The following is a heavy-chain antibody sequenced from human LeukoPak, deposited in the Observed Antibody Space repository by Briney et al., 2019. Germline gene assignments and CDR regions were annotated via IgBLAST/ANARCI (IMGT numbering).Heavy chain of an antibody. Sequence: ASVKVSCKASGYTFTSYGISWVRQAPGQGLEWMGWISAYNGNTNFAQKLQGRVTMTTDTSTSTAHMDLRSLRSDDTAVYYCARDQAATNTQVRFCLDWGQGTLVTVSS. D-gene: IGHD3-9*01. CDR1: GYTFTSYG. CDR2: ISAYNGNT. CDR3: ARDQAATNTQVRFCLD. J-gene: IGHJ4*02. V-gene: IGHV1-18*01.